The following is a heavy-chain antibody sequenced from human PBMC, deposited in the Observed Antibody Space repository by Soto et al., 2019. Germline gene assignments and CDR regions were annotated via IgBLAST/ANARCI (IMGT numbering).Heavy chain of an antibody. D-gene: IGHD3-22*01. V-gene: IGHV4-59*01. CDR3: ARESFYDSGGFHGFDY. Sequence: PSETLSLTCTVSGGSISSYYWSWIRQPPGKGLEWIGYIYYSGSTNYNPSLKSRVTISVDTSKNQFSLKLSSVTAADTAVYYCARESFYDSGGFHGFDYWGQRTLVTVSS. CDR2: IYYSGST. CDR1: GGSISSYY. J-gene: IGHJ4*02.